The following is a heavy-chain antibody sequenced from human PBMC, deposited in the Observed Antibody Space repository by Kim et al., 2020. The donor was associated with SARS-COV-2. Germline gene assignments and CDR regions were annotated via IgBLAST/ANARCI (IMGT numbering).Heavy chain of an antibody. Sequence: SVKVSCKASGGTFSSYAISWVRQAPGQGLEWMGGIIPIFGTANYAQKFQGRVTITADESTSTAYMELSSLRSEDTAVYYCARGVLRYNWNDLYYFDYWGQGTLVTVSS. CDR1: GGTFSSYA. D-gene: IGHD1-1*01. CDR3: ARGVLRYNWNDLYYFDY. J-gene: IGHJ4*02. CDR2: IIPIFGTA. V-gene: IGHV1-69*13.